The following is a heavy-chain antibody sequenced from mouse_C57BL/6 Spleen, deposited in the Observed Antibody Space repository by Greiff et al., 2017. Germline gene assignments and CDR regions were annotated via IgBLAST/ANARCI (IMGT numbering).Heavy chain of an antibody. CDR2: IRSKSNNYAT. D-gene: IGHD3-2*01. J-gene: IGHJ3*01. V-gene: IGHV10-1*01. CDR1: GFSFNTYA. Sequence: EVQGVESGGGLVQPKGSLKLSCAASGFSFNTYAMNWVRQAPGKGLEWVARIRSKSNNYATYYADSVKDRFTISRDVSESMLYLQMNNLKTEDTAMYYCVRHDSSAWFAYWGQGTLVTVSA. CDR3: VRHDSSAWFAY.